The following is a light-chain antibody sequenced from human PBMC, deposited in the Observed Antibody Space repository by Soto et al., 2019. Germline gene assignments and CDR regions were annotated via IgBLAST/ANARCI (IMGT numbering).Light chain of an antibody. Sequence: EVVLTQSPATLSLSPGERATLSCRASQSVSTYLAWYQQKPGQAPRLLIYDASKRATGIPARFSGSGSGTDFTLTISSLEPEDFAVYYCQQRTNWRFTFGQGTRLEI. J-gene: IGKJ5*01. CDR2: DAS. V-gene: IGKV3-11*01. CDR1: QSVSTY. CDR3: QQRTNWRFT.